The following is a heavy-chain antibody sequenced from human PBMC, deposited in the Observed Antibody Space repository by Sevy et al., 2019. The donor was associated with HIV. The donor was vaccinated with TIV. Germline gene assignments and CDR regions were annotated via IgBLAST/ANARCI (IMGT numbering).Heavy chain of an antibody. CDR2: INGDGSVT. CDR3: VRELSRRAYYPFDY. J-gene: IGHJ4*02. CDR1: GFAFSSNW. D-gene: IGHD1-26*01. Sequence: GGSLRLSCAASGFAFSSNWMHWVRQAPGKGLVWVSRINGDGSVTKYADSVRGRLPISRHGAKNKLYLQMNSLRADDTAAYYCVRELSRRAYYPFDYWGQGTLVTVSS. V-gene: IGHV3-74*01.